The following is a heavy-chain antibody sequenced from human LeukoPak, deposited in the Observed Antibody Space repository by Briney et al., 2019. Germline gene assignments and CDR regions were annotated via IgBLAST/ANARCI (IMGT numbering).Heavy chain of an antibody. V-gene: IGHV3-30*03. CDR3: ARAHYVWGSYRYYDAFDI. CDR2: ISYDGSNK. J-gene: IGHJ3*02. Sequence: GRSLRLSCAASGFTFSSYGMHWVRQAPGKGLEWVAVISYDGSNKYYADSVKGRFTISRDNSKNTLYLQMNSLRAEDTAVYYCARAHYVWGSYRYYDAFDIWGQGTMVTVSS. CDR1: GFTFSSYG. D-gene: IGHD3-16*02.